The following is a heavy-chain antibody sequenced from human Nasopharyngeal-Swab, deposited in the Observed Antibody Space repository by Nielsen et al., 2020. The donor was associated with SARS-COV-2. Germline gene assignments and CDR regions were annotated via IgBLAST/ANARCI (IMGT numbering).Heavy chain of an antibody. CDR3: ARGRGSGSYYYYYYGMDV. CDR2: INHSGST. CDR1: GASFSGYY. Sequence: SETLSLTCAVYGASFSGYYWSWIRQPPGKGLEWIGEINHSGSTNYNPSLKSRVTISVDTSKNQFSLKLSSVTAADTAVYYCARGRGSGSYYYYYYGMDVWGQGTTVTVSS. D-gene: IGHD3-10*01. V-gene: IGHV4-34*01. J-gene: IGHJ6*02.